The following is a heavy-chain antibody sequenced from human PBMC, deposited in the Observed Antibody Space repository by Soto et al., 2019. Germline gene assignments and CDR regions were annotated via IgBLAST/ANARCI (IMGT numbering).Heavy chain of an antibody. V-gene: IGHV3-23*01. J-gene: IGHJ4*02. D-gene: IGHD6-19*01. CDR1: GFTFSSYA. Sequence: GGSLRLSYAASGFTFSSYAMSWVRQAPGKGLEWVSGISAGGGSTYYADSVKGRFTISRDNSKNTLYLQMNSLRAEDTAVYYCAKDQSSRWLVRYYFDYWGQGTLVTVSS. CDR3: AKDQSSRWLVRYYFDY. CDR2: ISAGGGST.